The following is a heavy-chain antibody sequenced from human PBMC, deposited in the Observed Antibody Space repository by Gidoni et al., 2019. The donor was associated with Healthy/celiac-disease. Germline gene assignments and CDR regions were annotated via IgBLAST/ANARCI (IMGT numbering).Heavy chain of an antibody. CDR1: GFTFHDYA. Sequence: EVQLVESGGGLVQPGRSLRISCAASGFTFHDYAMHWVRQAPGKGLGWVSGISWNSGSIGYADSVKGRFTISRDNAKNSLYLQMNSLRAEDTALYYCAKGLYSGSYIYYYGMDVWGQGTTVTVSS. D-gene: IGHD3-10*02. CDR3: AKGLYSGSYIYYYGMDV. CDR2: ISWNSGSI. V-gene: IGHV3-9*01. J-gene: IGHJ6*02.